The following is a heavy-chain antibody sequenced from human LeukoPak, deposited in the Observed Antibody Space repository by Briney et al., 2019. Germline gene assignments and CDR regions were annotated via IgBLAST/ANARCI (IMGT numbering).Heavy chain of an antibody. J-gene: IGHJ3*01. CDR2: IYENGNS. V-gene: IGHV4-39*01. CDR1: GTSIKTTTYY. CDR3: ARHTIGYHYDDSGDGVFDL. D-gene: IGHD3-22*01. Sequence: SETLSLTCTVSGTSIKTTTYYWAWIRQPPGKGLEWIGSIYENGNSYYNPSLQSRDTLSVDTSKNQFSLRLLSVTVADTAVYDCARHTIGYHYDDSGDGVFDLWGQGTLVTVST.